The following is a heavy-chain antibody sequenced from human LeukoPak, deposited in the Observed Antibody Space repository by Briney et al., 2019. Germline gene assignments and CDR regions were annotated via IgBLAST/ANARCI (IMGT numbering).Heavy chain of an antibody. D-gene: IGHD5-24*01. V-gene: IGHV3-30*02. J-gene: IGHJ4*02. CDR2: IRYDGSKK. CDR1: GFTFSSYS. CDR3: ATLPTIGTLDY. Sequence: QPGGSLRLSCAASGFTFSSYSMNWVRQAPGKGLEWVAFIRYDGSKKYYADSVKGRFTISRDNSRNTLYLQMNSLRAEDTAVYSCATLPTIGTLDYWGQGTLVTVSS.